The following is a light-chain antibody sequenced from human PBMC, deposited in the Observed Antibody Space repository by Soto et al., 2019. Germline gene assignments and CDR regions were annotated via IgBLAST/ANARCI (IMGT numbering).Light chain of an antibody. Sequence: DIVLTQSPATLSLSPGDRATLSCRASQSVGTSLAWYKQQPGQAPRLLIHDAAYRASGIPARFRGSGSGTAFSLTTSSLEPDDFAVYYCQHRSSSPRSFGRGTTVEV. V-gene: IGKV3-11*01. CDR2: DAA. CDR3: QHRSSSPRS. J-gene: IGKJ1*01. CDR1: QSVGTS.